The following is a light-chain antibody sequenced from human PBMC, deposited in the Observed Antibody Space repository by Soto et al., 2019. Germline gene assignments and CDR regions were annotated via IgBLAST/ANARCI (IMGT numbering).Light chain of an antibody. J-gene: IGKJ4*01. CDR2: DAS. CDR1: QSVSTY. V-gene: IGKV3-11*01. CDR3: QQRSNCAT. Sequence: EIVLTQSPGTLSLSPGERATLSCRASQSVSTYLAWYQQKPGQAPRLLIYDASHRATGIPARFSGSGSGTDFTLSISRLEPEDFAFYYCQQRSNCATFGGGTKVEIK.